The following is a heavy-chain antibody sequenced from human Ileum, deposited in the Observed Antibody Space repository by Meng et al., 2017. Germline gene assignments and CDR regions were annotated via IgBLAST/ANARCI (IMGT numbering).Heavy chain of an antibody. CDR1: GNTFRSSL. Sequence: VERGESGRGLSQVVGSRGLSWAASGNTFRSSLLSWIRQVPGKGLEWVSYISNSGSNIYYVDSVKGRFTISRDNAKNSLYLQMNSLRAEDTAVYYCATLSYSSLGYWGQGTLVTVSS. D-gene: IGHD1-26*01. CDR3: ATLSYSSLGY. J-gene: IGHJ4*02. V-gene: IGHV3-11*01. CDR2: ISNSGSNI.